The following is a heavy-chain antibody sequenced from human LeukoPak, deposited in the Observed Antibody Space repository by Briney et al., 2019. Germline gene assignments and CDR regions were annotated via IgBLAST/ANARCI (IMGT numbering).Heavy chain of an antibody. CDR1: GYRFTNYW. V-gene: IGHV5-51*01. Sequence: GESLKISCKGSGYRFTNYWIVWVRQLPGKGLEWMGIIYPGDSDTRYSPSFQGQVTISADKSISTAYLQWNSLKASDTAMYYCARPPRDDSSGYYSAFDIWGQGTMVTVSS. CDR2: IYPGDSDT. J-gene: IGHJ3*02. CDR3: ARPPRDDSSGYYSAFDI. D-gene: IGHD3-22*01.